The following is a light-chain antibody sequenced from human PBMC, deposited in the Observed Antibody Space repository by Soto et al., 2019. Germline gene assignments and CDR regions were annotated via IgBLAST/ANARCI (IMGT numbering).Light chain of an antibody. CDR3: QQYGLT. V-gene: IGKV3-20*01. J-gene: IGKJ1*01. Sequence: EIVMTQSPATLSVSQGEGATLSCRASQSVGSNLAWYQQKPGQAPRLLIYGASSRATGIPDRFSGSGSGTDFTLTISRLEPEDFAVYYCQQYGLTFGQGTKVDI. CDR2: GAS. CDR1: QSVGSN.